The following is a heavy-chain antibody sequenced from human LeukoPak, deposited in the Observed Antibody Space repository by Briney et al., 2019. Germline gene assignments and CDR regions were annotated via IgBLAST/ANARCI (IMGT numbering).Heavy chain of an antibody. J-gene: IGHJ4*02. D-gene: IGHD6-19*01. CDR1: GFTFSSYG. V-gene: IGHV3-30*03. Sequence: GGSLRLSCAASGFTFSSYGMHWVRQAPGKGLEWVAVISYDGSNKYYADSVKGRFTISRDNSKNTLYLQMNSLRAEDTAVYYCARARGIAVAGWEGYFDYWGQGTLVTVSS. CDR2: ISYDGSNK. CDR3: ARARGIAVAGWEGYFDY.